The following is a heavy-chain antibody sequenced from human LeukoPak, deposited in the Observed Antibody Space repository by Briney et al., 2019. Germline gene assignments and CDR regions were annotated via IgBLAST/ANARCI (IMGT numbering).Heavy chain of an antibody. CDR3: AREKGEIQYYYYMDV. CDR2: IIPIFGTA. CDR1: GGTFSSYA. Sequence: SVKVSCKASGGTFSSYAISWVRQAPGQGLEWMGGIIPIFGTANYAQKSQGRVTITADESTSTAYMELSSLRSEDTAVYYCAREKGEIQYYYYMDVWGKGTTVTVSS. V-gene: IGHV1-69*13. D-gene: IGHD1-1*01. J-gene: IGHJ6*03.